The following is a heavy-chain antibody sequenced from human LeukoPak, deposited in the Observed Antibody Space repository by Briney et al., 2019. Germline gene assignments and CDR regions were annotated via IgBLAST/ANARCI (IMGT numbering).Heavy chain of an antibody. CDR3: GRSTVNTMIVVVIDDY. Sequence: ASVKVSCKASGYTFTDYYMHWVRQAPGQGLEWMGWINPNSGGTNYAQKFQGRVTMTRDTSISTAYMELSRLRSDDTAVYYCGRSTVNTMIVVVIDDYWGQGTLVTVSS. CDR2: INPNSGGT. J-gene: IGHJ4*02. D-gene: IGHD3-22*01. CDR1: GYTFTDYY. V-gene: IGHV1-2*02.